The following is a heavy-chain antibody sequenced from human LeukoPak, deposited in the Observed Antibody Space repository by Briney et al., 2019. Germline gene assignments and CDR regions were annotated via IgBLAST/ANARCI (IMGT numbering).Heavy chain of an antibody. CDR3: AREDITMVRGVIYYYYGMDV. D-gene: IGHD3-10*01. J-gene: IGHJ6*02. CDR2: IKQDGSEK. CDR1: GFTFSSYW. V-gene: IGHV3-7*01. Sequence: GGSLRLSCAASGFTFSSYWMSWVRQAPGKGLEWVANIKQDGSEKYYVDSVKGRFTISRDNAKNSLYLQMNSLRAEDTAVYCCAREDITMVRGVIYYYYGMDVWGQGTTVTVSS.